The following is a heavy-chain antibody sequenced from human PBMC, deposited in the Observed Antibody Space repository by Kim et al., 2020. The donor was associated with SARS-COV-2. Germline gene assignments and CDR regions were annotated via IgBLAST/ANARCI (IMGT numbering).Heavy chain of an antibody. V-gene: IGHV3-21*01. CDR3: ARDSPYSSVWYRFDY. D-gene: IGHD6-19*01. Sequence: GGSLRLSCAASGFTFSSYTMNWVRQAPGKGLEWVSSISSSSSYIYYADSVKGRFTISRDNAKNSLYLQMNSLRAEDTAVYYCARDSPYSSVWYRFDYWGQEALVTLSS. CDR2: ISSSSSYI. CDR1: GFTFSSYT. J-gene: IGHJ4*02.